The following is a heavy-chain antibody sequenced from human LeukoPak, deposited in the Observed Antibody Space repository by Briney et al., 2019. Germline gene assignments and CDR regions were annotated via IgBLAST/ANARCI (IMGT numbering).Heavy chain of an antibody. V-gene: IGHV4-39*01. D-gene: IGHD3-22*01. CDR3: ASPITMIVVVGGAFDI. J-gene: IGHJ3*02. Sequence: SETLSLTCTVPGGSISSSSYYWGWIRQPPGKGPEWIGSIYYSGSTYYNPSLKSRVTISVDTTKNQFSLKLSSVTAADTAVYYCASPITMIVVVGGAFDIWGQGTMVTVSS. CDR1: GGSISSSSYY. CDR2: IYYSGST.